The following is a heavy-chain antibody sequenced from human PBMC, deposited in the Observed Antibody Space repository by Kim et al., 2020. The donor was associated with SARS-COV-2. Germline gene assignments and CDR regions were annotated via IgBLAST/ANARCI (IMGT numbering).Heavy chain of an antibody. D-gene: IGHD3-10*01. CDR1: GFTFSSYG. CDR2: ISYDGSNK. J-gene: IGHJ4*02. CDR3: AKDLFRGSGSYILDY. V-gene: IGHV3-30*18. Sequence: GGSLRLSCAASGFTFSSYGMHWVRQAPGKGLEWVAVISYDGSNKYYADSVKGRFTISRDNSKNTLYLQMNSLRAEDTAVYYCAKDLFRGSGSYILDYWGQGTLVTVSS.